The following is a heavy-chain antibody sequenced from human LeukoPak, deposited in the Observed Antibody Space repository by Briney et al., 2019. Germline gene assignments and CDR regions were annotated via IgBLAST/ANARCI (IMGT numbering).Heavy chain of an antibody. V-gene: IGHV4-30-2*01. J-gene: IGHJ6*02. D-gene: IGHD5-24*01. CDR3: ARAERGRDGYNFDDGMDV. Sequence: SQTLSLTCAVSGGSTRSGGYSGSWIRQPPGKGLEWSGYIYHSGSTYSNPSLQSRVTISVDRSKNQFSLKLSSVTAADTAVYYCARAERGRDGYNFDDGMDVWGQGTTVTVSS. CDR2: IYHSGST. CDR1: GGSTRSGGYS.